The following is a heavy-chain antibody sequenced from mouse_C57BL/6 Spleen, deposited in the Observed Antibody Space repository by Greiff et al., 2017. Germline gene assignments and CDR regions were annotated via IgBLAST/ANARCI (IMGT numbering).Heavy chain of an antibody. V-gene: IGHV1-75*01. D-gene: IGHD2-13*01. CDR3: AIERDYSDPYYFDY. CDR2: IFPGSGST. J-gene: IGHJ2*01. CDR1: GYTFTDSY. Sequence: QVKLQQSGPELVKPGASVKISCKASGYTFTDSYINWVKQRPGQGLEWSGWIFPGSGSTYYNEKFKGKATLTVDNSSSTDDMLLSSLTSEDSAVYYCAIERDYSDPYYFDYWGQGTTLTVSS.